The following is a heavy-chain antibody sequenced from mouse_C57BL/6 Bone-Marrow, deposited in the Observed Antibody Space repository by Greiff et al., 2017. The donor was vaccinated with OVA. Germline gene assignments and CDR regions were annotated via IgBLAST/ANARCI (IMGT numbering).Heavy chain of an antibody. CDR1: EYEFPSHD. D-gene: IGHD4-1*01. CDR3: AIHWDWDGAY. Sequence: EVKLVESGGGLVQPGESLKLSCESNEYEFPSHDMSWVRKTPETRLELVAAINSDGGSTYYPATMERRFIISRDNTKRTLYLQMSSLRSEDTALYYCAIHWDWDGAYWGQGTRVTVSA. V-gene: IGHV5-2*01. J-gene: IGHJ3*01. CDR2: INSDGGST.